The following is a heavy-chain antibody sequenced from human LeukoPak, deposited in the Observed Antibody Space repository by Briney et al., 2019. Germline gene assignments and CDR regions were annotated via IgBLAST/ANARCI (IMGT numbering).Heavy chain of an antibody. CDR2: IYHSGST. D-gene: IGHD1-26*01. CDR3: ARALLLRPYNWFDP. V-gene: IGHV4-38-2*02. Sequence: SETLSLTCTVSGYSISSGYYWGWIRQPPGKGLEWIGSIYHSGSTYYNPPLKSRVTISVDTSKNQFSLKLSSVTAADTAVYYCARALLLRPYNWFDPWGQGTLVTVSS. CDR1: GYSISSGYY. J-gene: IGHJ5*02.